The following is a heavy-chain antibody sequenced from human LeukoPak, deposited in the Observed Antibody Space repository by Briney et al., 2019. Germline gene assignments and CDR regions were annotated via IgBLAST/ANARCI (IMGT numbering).Heavy chain of an antibody. J-gene: IGHJ1*01. CDR2: IYYSGST. CDR1: GGSISSSSYY. D-gene: IGHD4-17*01. V-gene: IGHV4-39*01. Sequence: PSETLSLTCTVSGGSISSSSYYWGWIRQPPGKGLEWIGSIYYSGSTYYNPSLKSRVTISVDTSKNQFSLKLSSVTAADTAVYYCARHDYGALLQHWGQGTLVTVSS. CDR3: ARHDYGALLQH.